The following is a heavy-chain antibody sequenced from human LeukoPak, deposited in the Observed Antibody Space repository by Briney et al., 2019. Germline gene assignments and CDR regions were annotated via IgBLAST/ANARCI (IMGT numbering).Heavy chain of an antibody. D-gene: IGHD2-2*01. J-gene: IGHJ3*02. Sequence: GGSLRLSCAASGFTFSSYAMHWVRQAPGKGLEWVAVISYDGSNKYYADSVKGRFTISRDNSKNTLYLQMNSLRAEDTAVYYCARDVLSGIVVVPAAIVRGAFDIWGQGTMVTVSS. CDR2: ISYDGSNK. CDR1: GFTFSSYA. V-gene: IGHV3-30-3*01. CDR3: ARDVLSGIVVVPAAIVRGAFDI.